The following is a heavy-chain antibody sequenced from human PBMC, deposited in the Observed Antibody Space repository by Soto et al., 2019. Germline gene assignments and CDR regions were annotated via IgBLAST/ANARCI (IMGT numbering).Heavy chain of an antibody. CDR3: ARQINIAARLLDY. CDR2: IWYDGSNK. Sequence: PGGSLRLSCAASGFTFSSYGMHWVRQAPGKGLEWVAVIWYDGSNKYYADSVKGRFTISRDNSKNTLYLQMNSLRAEDTAVYYCARQINIAARLLDYWGQGTLVTVSS. CDR1: GFTFSSYG. J-gene: IGHJ4*02. V-gene: IGHV3-33*01. D-gene: IGHD6-6*01.